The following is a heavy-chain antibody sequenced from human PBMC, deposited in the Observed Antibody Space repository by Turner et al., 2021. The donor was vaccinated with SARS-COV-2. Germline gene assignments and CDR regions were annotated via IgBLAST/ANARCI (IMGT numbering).Heavy chain of an antibody. D-gene: IGHD1-1*01. CDR1: GGSISSKS. J-gene: IGHJ6*02. Sequence: QVQLQESGPGLVRPSETLSLTCPVSGGSISSKSWSWIRQSPGRGLEWIGYFYKSGSIDYNPTLRSRVTISVDTSKNQRSLNLISMTAADTAVYYCARHQGSTSGYDHGMNVWGQGTAVIVSS. CDR3: ARHQGSTSGYDHGMNV. CDR2: FYKSGSI. V-gene: IGHV4-59*08.